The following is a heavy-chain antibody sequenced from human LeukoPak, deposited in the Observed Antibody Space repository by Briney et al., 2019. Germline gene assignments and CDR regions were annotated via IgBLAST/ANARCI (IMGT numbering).Heavy chain of an antibody. V-gene: IGHV4-59*01. J-gene: IGHJ3*02. Sequence: SETLSLTCTVSGGSISSYYWSWIRQPPGMGLEWIGYIYYSGSTNYNPSLKSRVAISVDTSKNQFSLKLSSVTAADTAVYYCARAGLAAAGTGYGAFDIWGQGTMVTVSS. CDR1: GGSISSYY. D-gene: IGHD6-13*01. CDR3: ARAGLAAAGTGYGAFDI. CDR2: IYYSGST.